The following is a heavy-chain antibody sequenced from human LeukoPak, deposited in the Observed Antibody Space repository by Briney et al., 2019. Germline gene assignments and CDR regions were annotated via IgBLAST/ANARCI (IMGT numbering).Heavy chain of an antibody. J-gene: IGHJ4*02. CDR3: ARGGLGAAAGISPLIFPFDY. V-gene: IGHV4-34*01. CDR1: GGSFSGYY. Sequence: SETLSLTCAVYGGSFSGYYWSWIRQPPGKGLEWIGEINHSGSTNYNPSLKSRVTISVDTSKNQFSLKLSSVTAADTAVYYCARGGLGAAAGISPLIFPFDYWGQGTLVTVSS. CDR2: INHSGST. D-gene: IGHD6-13*01.